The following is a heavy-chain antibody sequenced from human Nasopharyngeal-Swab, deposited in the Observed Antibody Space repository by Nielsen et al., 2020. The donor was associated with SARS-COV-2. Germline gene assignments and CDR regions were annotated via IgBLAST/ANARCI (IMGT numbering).Heavy chain of an antibody. Sequence: GGSLRLSCTASGFTFSNYAMTWVRQAPGKGLEWVSSIRVSGDTTYYADSVKGRFTISRDNSKNTLYLQMNSLRAEDTAVYYCARDNYSSSWYQGVYYYYMDVWGKGTTVTVSS. J-gene: IGHJ6*03. V-gene: IGHV3-23*01. CDR2: IRVSGDTT. CDR1: GFTFSNYA. CDR3: ARDNYSSSWYQGVYYYYMDV. D-gene: IGHD6-13*01.